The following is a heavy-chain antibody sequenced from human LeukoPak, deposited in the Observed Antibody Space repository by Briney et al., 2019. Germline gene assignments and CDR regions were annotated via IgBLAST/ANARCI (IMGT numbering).Heavy chain of an antibody. Sequence: SETLSLTCTVSGGSISSSSYYWGWIRQPPGKGLEWIGSIYYSGSTYYNPSLKSRVTISVDTSKNQFSLKLSSVTAADTAVYYCARDHHGDYGPFYYYYGMDVWGQGTTVTVSS. J-gene: IGHJ6*02. V-gene: IGHV4-39*07. CDR3: ARDHHGDYGPFYYYYGMDV. D-gene: IGHD4-17*01. CDR2: IYYSGST. CDR1: GGSISSSSYY.